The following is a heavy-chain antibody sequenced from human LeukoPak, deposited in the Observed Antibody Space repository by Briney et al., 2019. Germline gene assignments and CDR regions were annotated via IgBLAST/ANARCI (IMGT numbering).Heavy chain of an antibody. D-gene: IGHD3-10*01. V-gene: IGHV3-30*02. Sequence: GGSLRLSCAASGFNFDHYGMYWVRQAPGKGLEWVSFTRYDGRDKYYADSVKGRFTISRDNSKNTLYLQMNSLRAEDTAVYYCARGSSPVTMVRGVTLDYWGQGTLVTVSS. CDR2: TRYDGRDK. CDR3: ARGSSPVTMVRGVTLDY. J-gene: IGHJ4*02. CDR1: GFNFDHYG.